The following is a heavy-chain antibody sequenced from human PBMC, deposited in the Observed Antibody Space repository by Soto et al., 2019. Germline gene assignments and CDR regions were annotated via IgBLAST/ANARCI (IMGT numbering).Heavy chain of an antibody. J-gene: IGHJ4*02. CDR1: GFAFSNYA. Sequence: GGSLRLSCAASGFAFSNYAMHWVRQAPGKGLEWVSSISTSIDATYYADSVKGRFTISRDDSKNTLYLQMNSLRADDSAVYYCAKDRTVAARNFDYWGQGTQVTVS. CDR2: ISTSIDAT. V-gene: IGHV3-23*01. CDR3: AKDRTVAARNFDY. D-gene: IGHD6-6*01.